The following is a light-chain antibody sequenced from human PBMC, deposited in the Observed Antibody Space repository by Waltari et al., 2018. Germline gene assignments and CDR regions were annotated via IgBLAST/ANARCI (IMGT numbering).Light chain of an antibody. V-gene: IGKV1-5*03. CDR1: QSSSTW. J-gene: IGKJ1*01. CDR3: QQNNVFPWT. CDR2: KAS. Sequence: DIQMTQSPSTLSAFVGDRVTITCRASQSSSTWLAWYQQKPGKAPKLLIYKASRLESGVPSRFSGSGSGTEFTLTISSLQPDDFATYYCQQNNVFPWTFDQGTKVEIK.